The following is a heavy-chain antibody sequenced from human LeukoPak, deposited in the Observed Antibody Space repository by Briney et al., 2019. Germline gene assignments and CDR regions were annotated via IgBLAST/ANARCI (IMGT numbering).Heavy chain of an antibody. J-gene: IGHJ3*02. D-gene: IGHD1-26*01. CDR2: INHSGST. Sequence: SETLSLTCAVYGGSFSGYYWSWVRQPPGKGGEWIGEINHSGSTKYNPSLKSRVTISVYTSKNQFSLKLSSVTAPDTAVYYCATRNSGSYSIWSQGTMVTVSS. CDR1: GGSFSGYY. CDR3: ATRNSGSYSI. V-gene: IGHV4-34*01.